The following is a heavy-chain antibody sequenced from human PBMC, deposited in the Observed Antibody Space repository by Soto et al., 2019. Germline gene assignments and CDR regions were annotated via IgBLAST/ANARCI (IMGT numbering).Heavy chain of an antibody. J-gene: IGHJ4*02. D-gene: IGHD3-10*01. Sequence: SVKDSCKASGGTLSSYTFSWVRQAPGQGLEWMGRVIPNLGVTNYAKKFQGRFTIVVDTSTSTAYMELNSLRYEDTAVYYCAKRMAYYGSETYGLFGYWGQGTLVTVSS. V-gene: IGHV1-69*02. CDR3: AKRMAYYGSETYGLFGY. CDR1: GGTLSSYT. CDR2: VIPNLGVT.